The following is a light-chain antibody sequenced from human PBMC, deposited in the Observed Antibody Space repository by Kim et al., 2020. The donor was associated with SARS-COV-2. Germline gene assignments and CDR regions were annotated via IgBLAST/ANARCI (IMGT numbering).Light chain of an antibody. V-gene: IGKV3-15*01. Sequence: EIVMTQSPATLSVSPGERATLSCRASQSVTSNLAWYQQKPGQAPRLLIYGASTRATGIPARFSGSGSGTEFTLTISSLQSEDFAVYHCHQYNNWPPYTFGQGTKVDIK. CDR3: HQYNNWPPYT. J-gene: IGKJ2*01. CDR1: QSVTSN. CDR2: GAS.